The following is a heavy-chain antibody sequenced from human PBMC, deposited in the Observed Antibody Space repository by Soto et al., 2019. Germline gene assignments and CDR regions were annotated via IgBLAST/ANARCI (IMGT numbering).Heavy chain of an antibody. V-gene: IGHV3-33*01. D-gene: IGHD3-10*01. J-gene: IGHJ4*02. Sequence: QVQVVESGGGVVQPGRSLRLSCVGSGFAFSNFGMHWVRQAPGKGLEWVAVIWHNGNNKDYADYAKGRFTISRDNSKKILYLEMNSLRGEEPAVYYWARAPGEGGALDYWGQGTLVNGSS. CDR3: ARAPGEGGALDY. CDR1: GFAFSNFG. CDR2: IWHNGNNK.